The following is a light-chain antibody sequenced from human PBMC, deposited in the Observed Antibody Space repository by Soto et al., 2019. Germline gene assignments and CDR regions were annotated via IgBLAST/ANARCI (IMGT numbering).Light chain of an antibody. CDR2: DAT. J-gene: IGKJ2*01. Sequence: EIVLTQSPATLSLSPGERATLSCRASQTVSSYLAWYQQKPGQAPRLLIYDATNRATGIPARFSGSGSGTDFTLTISSLEPEDVAVYYCQQRYNWPPYTFGQWTKLEIK. V-gene: IGKV3-11*01. CDR1: QTVSSY. CDR3: QQRYNWPPYT.